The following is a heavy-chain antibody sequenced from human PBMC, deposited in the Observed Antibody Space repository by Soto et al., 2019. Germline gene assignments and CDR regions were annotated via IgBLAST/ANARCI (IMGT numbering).Heavy chain of an antibody. CDR3: ARGPLIVGATSRWFDP. CDR1: GGSISSSNW. J-gene: IGHJ5*02. Sequence: SETLSLTCAVSGGSISSSNWWSWVRQPPGKGLEWIGEIYHSGSTNYNPSLKSRVTISVDKSKNQFSLKLSSVTAADTAVYYCARGPLIVGATSRWFDPWGQGTLVTVSS. CDR2: IYHSGST. V-gene: IGHV4-4*02. D-gene: IGHD1-26*01.